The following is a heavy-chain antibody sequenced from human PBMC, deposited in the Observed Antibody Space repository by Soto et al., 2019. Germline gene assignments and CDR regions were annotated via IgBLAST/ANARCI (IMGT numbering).Heavy chain of an antibody. CDR2: TFYRSKWFS. J-gene: IGHJ4*02. Sequence: SQTLSLTCAISGDSVSRNNAAWNWIRQSPSRGLQWLGRTFYRSKWFSDYAVSVKSRVTINPDTSKNQFSLQLNSVTPEDTALYFCARAPYRSGWYPYFDYWGQGTLVTVSS. CDR1: GDSVSRNNAA. D-gene: IGHD6-19*01. V-gene: IGHV6-1*01. CDR3: ARAPYRSGWYPYFDY.